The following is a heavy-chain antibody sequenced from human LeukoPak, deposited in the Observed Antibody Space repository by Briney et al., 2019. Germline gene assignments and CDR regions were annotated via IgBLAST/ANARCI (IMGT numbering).Heavy chain of an antibody. V-gene: IGHV3-21*04. J-gene: IGHJ4*02. CDR2: ISSSSSYI. CDR3: TRDPFDY. Sequence: PGGSLRLSCAASGFTFSSYSMNWVRQAPGKGLEWVSSISSSSSYIYYADSVKGRFTVSRDNSKNTLYLQMNSLRAEDTDVYYCTRDPFDYWGQGMLVTVSS. CDR1: GFTFSSYS.